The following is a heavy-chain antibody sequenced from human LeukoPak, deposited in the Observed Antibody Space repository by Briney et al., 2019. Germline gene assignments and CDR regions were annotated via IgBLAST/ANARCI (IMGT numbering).Heavy chain of an antibody. D-gene: IGHD6-19*01. V-gene: IGHV1-18*01. J-gene: IGHJ6*02. Sequence: ASVKVSCKASGYTFTSYGISWVRQAPGQGLEWMGWISAYNGNTNYAQKLQGRVTMTTDTSTSTAYMELRSLRSDDTAVYYCASWVGPNSSGYYYYYGMDVWGQGTTATVSS. CDR1: GYTFTSYG. CDR2: ISAYNGNT. CDR3: ASWVGPNSSGYYYYYGMDV.